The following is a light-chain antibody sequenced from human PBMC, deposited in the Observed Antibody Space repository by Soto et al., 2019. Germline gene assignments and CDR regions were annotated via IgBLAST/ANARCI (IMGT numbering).Light chain of an antibody. V-gene: IGKV1-33*01. J-gene: IGKJ4*01. CDR1: QDINIY. Sequence: DSQMTQSPSSQFASVGDRVTITCPATQDINIYLNWYQQKPGKAPNLLIYDASNLEIGVPSRFSGSGSGTHFTFTISSLQTEDIGTYYCQQYDNLPLTFGGGTKV. CDR2: DAS. CDR3: QQYDNLPLT.